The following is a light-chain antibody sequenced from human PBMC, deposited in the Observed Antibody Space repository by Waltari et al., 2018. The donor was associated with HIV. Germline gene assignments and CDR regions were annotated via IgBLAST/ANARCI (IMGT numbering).Light chain of an antibody. CDR2: SAS. J-gene: IGKJ3*01. Sequence: DVQMTQSPSSVSASVGDSVTITCRASQGIGRYLAWYQQRPGTAPKLLISSASTLESGVLSRFSGSGSGTDFTLTISSLQPEDFTTYYCQQGNSFPLTFGPGTKVDIK. V-gene: IGKV1-12*01. CDR3: QQGNSFPLT. CDR1: QGIGRY.